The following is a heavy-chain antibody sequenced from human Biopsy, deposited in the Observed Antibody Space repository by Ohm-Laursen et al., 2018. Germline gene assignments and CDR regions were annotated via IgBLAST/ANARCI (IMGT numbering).Heavy chain of an antibody. V-gene: IGHV1-69*13. Sequence: ASVKVSCNASGGTFSSYAISWVRQAPGQGPEWMGGIIPIFETIDYAPKFQDRVTITADESTRTAYMEPSSLKSEDTAVYYCARRYCSSTSCSPPFYSWFDPWGQGTLVTVSS. CDR2: IIPIFETI. CDR1: GGTFSSYA. D-gene: IGHD2-2*01. J-gene: IGHJ5*02. CDR3: ARRYCSSTSCSPPFYSWFDP.